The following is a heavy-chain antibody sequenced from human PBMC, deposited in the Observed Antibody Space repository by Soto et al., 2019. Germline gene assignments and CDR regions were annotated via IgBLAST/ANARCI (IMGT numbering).Heavy chain of an antibody. J-gene: IGHJ4*02. CDR2: IYYSGNT. CDR3: ARFPTNGNNQY. V-gene: IGHV4-59*01. D-gene: IGHD2-8*01. Sequence: LSLTCTVSGGSISNYYWSWIRQPPGKGLEWIGYIYYSGNTIYNPSLNSRATISVDTSKNQFSLTLTSVTAADTAVYYCARFPTNGNNQYWGQGTLVTVSS. CDR1: GGSISNYY.